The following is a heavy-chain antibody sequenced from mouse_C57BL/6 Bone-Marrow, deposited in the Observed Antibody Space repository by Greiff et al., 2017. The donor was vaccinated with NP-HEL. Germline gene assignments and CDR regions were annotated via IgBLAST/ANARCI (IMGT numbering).Heavy chain of an antibody. CDR1: GFTFSSYA. Sequence: EVQLVESGGGLVKPGGSLKLSCAASGFTFSSYAMSWVRQTPEKRLEWVATISDGGSYTYYPDNVQGRFTISRDNAKNNLYLQMSHLKSEDTAMYYCARGYSNSLAWFAYWGQGTLVTVSA. J-gene: IGHJ3*01. CDR2: ISDGGSYT. CDR3: ARGYSNSLAWFAY. D-gene: IGHD2-5*01. V-gene: IGHV5-4*01.